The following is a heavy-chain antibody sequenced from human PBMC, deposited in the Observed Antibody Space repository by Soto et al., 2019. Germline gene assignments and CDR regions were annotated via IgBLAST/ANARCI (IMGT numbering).Heavy chain of an antibody. CDR2: ISVYNGNT. D-gene: IGHD3-10*01. CDR3: ARGGWYGEVYCDY. CDR1: GYTFTSYG. V-gene: IGHV1-18*01. Sequence: QVQLVQSGTEVKKPGASVKVSCKASGYTFTSYGISWVRQAPGQGLEWMGWISVYNGNTKYAQKLQGRVTMTADTSTNTAYMELRSLRSDGTAVYYCARGGWYGEVYCDYWGQGTLVTVSP. J-gene: IGHJ4*02.